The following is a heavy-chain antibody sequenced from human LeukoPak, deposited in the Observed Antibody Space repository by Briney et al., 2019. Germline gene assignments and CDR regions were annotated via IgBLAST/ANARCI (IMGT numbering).Heavy chain of an antibody. D-gene: IGHD3-9*01. CDR3: ARLRYFDSLLDTFDI. CDR2: IDYHGNT. V-gene: IGHV4-59*01. Sequence: SETLSLTCTVSGGSTTSYYWTWIRQSPGKGLEWIGYIDYHGNTNYNPSLNSRVTILEDTSKNQFSLKLSSVTAADTAVYYCARLRYFDSLLDTFDIWGQGTMVTVSS. CDR1: GGSTTSYY. J-gene: IGHJ3*02.